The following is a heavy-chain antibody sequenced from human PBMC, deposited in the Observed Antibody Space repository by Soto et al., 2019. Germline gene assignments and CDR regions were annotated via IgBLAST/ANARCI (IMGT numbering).Heavy chain of an antibody. D-gene: IGHD2-21*01. Sequence: QVQLVESGGGVVQPGRSLRLSCAASGFTSSIYAMHWVRQAPGKGLEWVAVISYDGSNKYYADSVKGRFTISRDNSKNTVYLQMNSLRAEDSAVYYCAREYSDGWFDPWGQGTLVTVSS. V-gene: IGHV3-30-3*01. CDR2: ISYDGSNK. CDR3: AREYSDGWFDP. J-gene: IGHJ5*02. CDR1: GFTSSIYA.